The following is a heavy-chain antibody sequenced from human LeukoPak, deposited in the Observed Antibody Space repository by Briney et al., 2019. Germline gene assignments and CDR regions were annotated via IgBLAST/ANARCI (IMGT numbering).Heavy chain of an antibody. CDR3: AMEPYYYGSGSHFDY. J-gene: IGHJ4*02. D-gene: IGHD3-10*01. CDR2: ISWNSGSI. Sequence: GGSLRLSCVASGFTFDDYAMYWVRQVPGKGLEWVSGISWNSGSIGYADSVKGRFTISRDNAKNSLYLQMNSLRAEDTALYYCAMEPYYYGSGSHFDYWGQGTLVTVSS. CDR1: GFTFDDYA. V-gene: IGHV3-9*01.